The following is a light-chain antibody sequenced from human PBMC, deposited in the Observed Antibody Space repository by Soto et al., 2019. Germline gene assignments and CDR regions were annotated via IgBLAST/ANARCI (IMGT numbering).Light chain of an antibody. Sequence: QSVLSQSPSASGTPGQRVTISCSGSSSNIGSNYVFWYQQLPGTAPKLLIQRNNERPSGVPDRFSGSKSGTSVSLAISGLRSEDEATYYCAAWDDTLNGQVFGGGTKLTVL. CDR3: AAWDDTLNGQV. J-gene: IGLJ3*02. V-gene: IGLV1-47*01. CDR2: RNN. CDR1: SSNIGSNY.